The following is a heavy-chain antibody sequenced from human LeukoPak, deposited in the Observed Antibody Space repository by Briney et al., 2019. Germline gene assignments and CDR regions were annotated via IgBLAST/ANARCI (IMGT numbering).Heavy chain of an antibody. D-gene: IGHD4-17*01. CDR2: ISTNGLTT. Sequence: GGSLRLSCAASEFTFNIHEMNWVRQAPGKGLEWISYISTNGLTTEYADSVRGRFIISRDNAKNSLFLQMNSLRVEDTAVYYCATRVEKTVTTNGPIDPWGQGTLVTVSS. V-gene: IGHV3-48*03. CDR1: EFTFNIHE. J-gene: IGHJ5*02. CDR3: ATRVEKTVTTNGPIDP.